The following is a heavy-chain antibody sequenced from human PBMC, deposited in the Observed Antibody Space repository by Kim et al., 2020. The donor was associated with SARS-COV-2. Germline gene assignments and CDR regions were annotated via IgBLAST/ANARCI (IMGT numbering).Heavy chain of an antibody. J-gene: IGHJ5*02. V-gene: IGHV4-61*01. Sequence: SETLSLTCTVSGASVSNGNYFWSWIRQPPGKGLEWIGYVTPTGRTNYHPSLKSRVTMSVDTSKNQFSLKLTSMTAADTAIYYCARMEDGTLIYYSSSWFDPWGQGTLVTVSS. CDR1: GASVSNGNYF. D-gene: IGHD3-22*01. CDR2: VTPTGRT. CDR3: ARMEDGTLIYYSSSWFDP.